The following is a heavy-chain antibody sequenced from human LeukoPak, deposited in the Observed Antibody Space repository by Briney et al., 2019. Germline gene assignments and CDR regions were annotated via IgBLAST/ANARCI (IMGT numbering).Heavy chain of an antibody. CDR2: IIPIFGTA. CDR1: GGTFSSYA. D-gene: IGHD3-10*01. J-gene: IGHJ5*02. Sequence: ASVKVSCKAPGGTFSSYAISWVRQAPGQGLEWMGGIIPIFGTANYAQKFQGRVTITADESTSTAYMELSSLRSEDTAVYYCARHYGSGSYPRFDPWGQGTLVTVSS. CDR3: ARHYGSGSYPRFDP. V-gene: IGHV1-69*01.